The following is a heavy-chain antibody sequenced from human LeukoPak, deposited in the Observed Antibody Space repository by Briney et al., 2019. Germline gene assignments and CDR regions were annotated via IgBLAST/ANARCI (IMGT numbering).Heavy chain of an antibody. CDR3: ARGIEYQLLLGAFDI. D-gene: IGHD2-2*01. Sequence: PGRSLRLSCAASGFTFSSYGMHWVRQAPGKGLEWVAVISYDGSNKYYADSVKGRFTISRDNSKNTLYLQMNSLRAEDTAVYYCARGIEYQLLLGAFDIWGQGTMVTVSS. J-gene: IGHJ3*02. CDR2: ISYDGSNK. V-gene: IGHV3-30*03. CDR1: GFTFSSYG.